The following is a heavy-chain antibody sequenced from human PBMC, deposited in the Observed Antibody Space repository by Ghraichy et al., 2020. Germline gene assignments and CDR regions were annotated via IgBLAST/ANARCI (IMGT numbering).Heavy chain of an antibody. CDR3: ARGDYPRY. J-gene: IGHJ4*02. Sequence: GESLNISCAASEFTVSSNYMNWVRQAPGKGLEWVSVIYSGGSTYYADSVKGRFTISRDNSKNTLYLQMNSLRAEDTAVYYCARGDYPRYWGQGTLVTVSS. V-gene: IGHV3-53*01. CDR1: EFTVSSNY. D-gene: IGHD4-17*01. CDR2: IYSGGST.